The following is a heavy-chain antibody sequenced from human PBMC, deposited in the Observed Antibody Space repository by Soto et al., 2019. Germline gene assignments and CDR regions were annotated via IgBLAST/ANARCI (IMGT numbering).Heavy chain of an antibody. CDR2: ISSSSCTI. CDR1: GFTFSSYS. D-gene: IGHD6-25*01. Sequence: EVQLVESGGGLVQPGGSLRLSCAASGFTFSSYSMNWVRQAPGKGLEWVSYISSSSCTIYYADSVKGRFTISRDNAKNSLYLQMNSLRDEDTAVYYCARGASPSGATLYYFDYWGQGTLVTVSS. V-gene: IGHV3-48*02. J-gene: IGHJ4*02. CDR3: ARGASPSGATLYYFDY.